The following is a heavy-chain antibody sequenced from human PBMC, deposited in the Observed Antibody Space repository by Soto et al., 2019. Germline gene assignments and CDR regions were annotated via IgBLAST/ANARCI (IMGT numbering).Heavy chain of an antibody. V-gene: IGHV3-21*06. J-gene: IGHJ6*03. CDR3: AREPLFAGCYYYLDV. Sequence: EVQLVESGGGLVKPGGSLTLSCATSGFIFSNYKMNWVRQAPGKGLEWVSSISGTSSHIYYADSVKGRFTISRDNAENSRYLQMNSLLTEDKAVYYCAREPLFAGCYYYLDVWGKGTTVIVSS. CDR1: GFIFSNYK. CDR2: ISGTSSHI. D-gene: IGHD2-21*01.